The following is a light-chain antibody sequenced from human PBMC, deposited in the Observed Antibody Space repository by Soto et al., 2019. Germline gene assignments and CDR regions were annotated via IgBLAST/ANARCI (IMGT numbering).Light chain of an antibody. CDR3: QQRSQWPPLT. J-gene: IGKJ4*01. V-gene: IGKV3-11*01. CDR1: QSISNY. CDR2: DAS. Sequence: EIVLTQSPGTLSLSPGERATLSCRASQSISNYLAWYQHKPGQAPRLLISDASERASGVPARFSGSGSGTDFTLTISSLEPEDFAVYYCQQRSQWPPLTFGGGTTVEIK.